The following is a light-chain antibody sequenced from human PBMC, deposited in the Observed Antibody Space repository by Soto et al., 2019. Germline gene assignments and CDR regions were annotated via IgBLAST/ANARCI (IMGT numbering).Light chain of an antibody. CDR1: QSISSW. Sequence: DIQMTQSPSTLSASVGDRVTITCRASQSISSWLAWYQQKPGKAPKLLIYKASSLESGVPSRFSGSGSGTEFTLTISSLQPDEFATYYCQQYNSYSWTFGQGNKVEIK. J-gene: IGKJ1*01. V-gene: IGKV1-5*03. CDR3: QQYNSYSWT. CDR2: KAS.